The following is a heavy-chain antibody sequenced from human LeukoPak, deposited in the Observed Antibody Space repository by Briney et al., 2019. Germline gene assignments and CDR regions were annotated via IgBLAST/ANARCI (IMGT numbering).Heavy chain of an antibody. CDR2: ISSDGSNE. Sequence: GRSLRLSCAASGFTFSSYGMHWVRQAPGRGPEWVTFISSDGSNEYYADSVKGRFTISRDNSKKMVYVQMNSLRAEDTAVYYCAKEGEAGYSGGFDHWGQGTLVTVSS. J-gene: IGHJ4*02. CDR3: AKEGEAGYSGGFDH. CDR1: GFTFSSYG. D-gene: IGHD3-9*01. V-gene: IGHV3-30*18.